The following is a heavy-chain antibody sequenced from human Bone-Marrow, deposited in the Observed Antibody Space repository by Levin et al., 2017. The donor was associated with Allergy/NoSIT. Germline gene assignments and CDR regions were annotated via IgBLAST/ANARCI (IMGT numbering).Heavy chain of an antibody. CDR1: GFTFRIYG. Sequence: PGGSLRLSCEASGFTFRIYGMHWVRQAPGKGLEWVAIVSYDGNNNYYADSVKGRFTISRDNFKNTVYLQMNSLRAEDAAVYYCAKGGYYGSASYYMGHWDVWGKGATVTVSS. V-gene: IGHV3-30*18. CDR2: VSYDGNNN. CDR3: AKGGYYGSASYYMGHWDV. J-gene: IGHJ6*04. D-gene: IGHD3-10*01.